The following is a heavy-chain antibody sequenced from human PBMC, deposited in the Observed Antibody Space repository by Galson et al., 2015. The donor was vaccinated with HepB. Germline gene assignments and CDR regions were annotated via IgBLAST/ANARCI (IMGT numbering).Heavy chain of an antibody. J-gene: IGHJ6*02. CDR1: GGTFSSYA. CDR2: IIPIFGTA. D-gene: IGHD3-10*01. Sequence: SVKVSCKASGGTFSSYAISWVRQAPGQGLEWMGGIIPIFGTANYAQKFQGRVTITADKSTSTAYMELSSLRSEDTAVYYCARAGDYGSGSYYFLYYYYGMDVWGQGTTVTVSS. V-gene: IGHV1-69*06. CDR3: ARAGDYGSGSYYFLYYYYGMDV.